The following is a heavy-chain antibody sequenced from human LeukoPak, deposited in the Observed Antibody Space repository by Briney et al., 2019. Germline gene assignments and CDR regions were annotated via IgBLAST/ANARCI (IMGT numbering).Heavy chain of an antibody. CDR1: GYRFTNYW. CDR3: ARQGHIVVSGVQERPRPPPDNWFDP. D-gene: IGHD2-2*01. V-gene: IGHV5-51*01. Sequence: GESLKISCKGSGYRFTNYWVGWVRQMPGKGLEWMGIIYPGDSDSRYSPSFQGQVTISADKSISTAYLQWSSLKASDTAMYYCARQGHIVVSGVQERPRPPPDNWFDPWGQGTLVTVSS. CDR2: IYPGDSDS. J-gene: IGHJ5*02.